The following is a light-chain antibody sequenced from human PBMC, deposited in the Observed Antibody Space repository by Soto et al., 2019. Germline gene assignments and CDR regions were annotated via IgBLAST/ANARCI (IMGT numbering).Light chain of an antibody. CDR1: SSDIGGYNY. Sequence: QSVLTQPASVPGSPGQSITISCTGSSSDIGGYNYVSWYQQYPGKAHKPMIYEVSNRPSGISNRFSASKSGNTASLTISGLPGEDETDYYCSSYTNSETRVFGRGTKLAVL. V-gene: IGLV2-14*01. CDR3: SSYTNSETRV. CDR2: EVS. J-gene: IGLJ3*02.